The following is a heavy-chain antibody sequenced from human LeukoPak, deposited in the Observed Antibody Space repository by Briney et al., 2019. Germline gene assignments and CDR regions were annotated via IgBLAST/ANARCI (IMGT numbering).Heavy chain of an antibody. D-gene: IGHD1-14*01. CDR2: INHSGST. V-gene: IGHV4-34*01. CDR1: GGSFSGYY. J-gene: IGHJ6*02. Sequence: SETLSLTCAVYGGSFSGYYWSWIRQPPGKGLEWIGEINHSGSTNYNPSLKSRVTISVDTSKNQFSLKLSSVTAADTAVYYCARDPTDRSNYYYYGMDVWGQGTTVTVSS. CDR3: ARDPTDRSNYYYYGMDV.